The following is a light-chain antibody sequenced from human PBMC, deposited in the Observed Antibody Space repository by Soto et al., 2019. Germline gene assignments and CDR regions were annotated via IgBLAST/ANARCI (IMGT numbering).Light chain of an antibody. Sequence: EIVLTQSPGTLSLSPGERATLSCRASQSVPKNYLAWYQQEPGRAPRLLMYDASTRATGIPDRFSGSGSGTDFTLTISRLEPEDFAVYYCHQDAWSPQTFGQGTKVEIK. CDR1: QSVPKNY. CDR2: DAS. J-gene: IGKJ1*01. CDR3: HQDAWSPQT. V-gene: IGKV3-20*01.